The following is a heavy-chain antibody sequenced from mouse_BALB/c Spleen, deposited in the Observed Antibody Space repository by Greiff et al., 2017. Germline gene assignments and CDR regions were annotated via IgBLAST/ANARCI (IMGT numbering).Heavy chain of an antibody. CDR2: IRLKSNNYAT. V-gene: IGHV6-6*02. D-gene: IGHD2-4*01. J-gene: IGHJ3*01. Sequence: EVKLEESGGGLVQPGGSMKLSCVASGFTFSNYWMNWVRQSPEKGLEWVAEIRLKSNNYATHYAESVKGRFTISRDDSKSSVYLQMNNLRAEDTGIYYCTRGDDYSWFAYWGQGTLVTVSA. CDR3: TRGDDYSWFAY. CDR1: GFTFSNYW.